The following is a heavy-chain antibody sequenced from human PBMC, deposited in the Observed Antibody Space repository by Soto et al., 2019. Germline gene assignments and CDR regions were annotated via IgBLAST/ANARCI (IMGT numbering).Heavy chain of an antibody. CDR2: ISYDGSNK. J-gene: IGHJ6*02. CDR1: GFTFSSYG. V-gene: IGHV3-30*18. CDR3: AKDLVRGVVIIGYYYYGMDV. D-gene: IGHD3-3*01. Sequence: GGSLRLSCAASGFTFSSYGMHWVRQAPGKWLEWVAVISYDGSNKYYADSVKGRFTISRDNSKNTLYLQMNSLRAEDTAVYYCAKDLVRGVVIIGYYYYGMDVWGQGXTVTVYS.